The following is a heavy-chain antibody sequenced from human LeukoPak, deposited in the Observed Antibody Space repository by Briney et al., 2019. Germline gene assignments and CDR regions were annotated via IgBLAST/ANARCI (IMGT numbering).Heavy chain of an antibody. CDR3: ARASHRIRMVRGLQNYYGMDV. CDR2: IYYTGTT. Sequence: PSETLSLTCTVSGGSISGTYYWSWIRQPPGKGLEWIGYIYYTGTTDSNPSLKSRVTISLDTSKNQFSLKLSSVTAADTAVYYCARASHRIRMVRGLQNYYGMDVWGQGTTVTVSS. V-gene: IGHV4-59*12. J-gene: IGHJ6*02. D-gene: IGHD3-10*01. CDR1: GGSISGTYY.